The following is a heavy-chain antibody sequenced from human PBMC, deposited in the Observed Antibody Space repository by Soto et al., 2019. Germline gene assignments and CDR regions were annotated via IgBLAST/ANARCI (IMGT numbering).Heavy chain of an antibody. CDR3: ARSIYTKYGWFDP. Sequence: QPGGSLRLSCAASEFTFSSYWMHWVRQAPGKGLVWVSRINSDGSATNYADSVKGRFTISRDNAKNTLYLQMNSLRAEDTAVYYCARSIYTKYGWFDPWGQGTLVTVS. V-gene: IGHV3-74*01. CDR1: EFTFSSYW. CDR2: INSDGSAT. J-gene: IGHJ5*02. D-gene: IGHD2-2*01.